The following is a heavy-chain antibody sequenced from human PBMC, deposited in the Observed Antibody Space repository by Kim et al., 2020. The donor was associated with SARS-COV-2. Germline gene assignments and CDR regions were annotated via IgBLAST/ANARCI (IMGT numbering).Heavy chain of an antibody. CDR2: IYHSGST. CDR3: ARDQWAEQVGDDAFDI. Sequence: SETLSLTCAVSGGSISSSNWWSWVRQPPGKGLEWIGEIYHSGSTNYNPSLKSRVTISVDKSKNQFSLKLSSVTAADTAVYYCARDQWAEQVGDDAFDIWGQGTMVTVSS. J-gene: IGHJ3*02. D-gene: IGHD3-10*01. V-gene: IGHV4-4*02. CDR1: GGSISSSNW.